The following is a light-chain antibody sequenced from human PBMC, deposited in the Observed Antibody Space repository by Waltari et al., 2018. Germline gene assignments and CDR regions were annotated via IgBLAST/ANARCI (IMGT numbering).Light chain of an antibody. CDR1: ESIGRY. CDR3: QQYGSSPRT. J-gene: IGKJ1*01. V-gene: IGKV1-39*01. CDR2: AAS. Sequence: DIQMTQSPSSLSAPVGDRIPTTCRASESIGRYLNWYQQRPGKAPKLLIYAASNLQSGAPSRFSGSGPGTAFTLTISRLEPEDFAVYYCQQYGSSPRTFGQGTKVEIK.